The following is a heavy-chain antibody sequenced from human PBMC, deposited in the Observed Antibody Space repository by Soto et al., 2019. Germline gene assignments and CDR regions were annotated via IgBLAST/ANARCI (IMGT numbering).Heavy chain of an antibody. Sequence: EVQLVESGGGLVKPGGSLRLSCAASGFTFSNAWMSWVRQAPGKGLEWVGRIKSKTDGGTTDYAAPVKGRFTISRDDSKNTLYLQMNSLKTEVTAVYYSTTRIWFGELQFDYWGQGTLVTVSS. CDR1: GFTFSNAW. V-gene: IGHV3-15*01. D-gene: IGHD3-10*01. CDR3: TTRIWFGELQFDY. CDR2: IKSKTDGGTT. J-gene: IGHJ4*02.